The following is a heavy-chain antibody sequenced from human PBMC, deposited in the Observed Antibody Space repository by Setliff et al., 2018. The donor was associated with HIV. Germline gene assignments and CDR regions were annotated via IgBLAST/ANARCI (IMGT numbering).Heavy chain of an antibody. Sequence: ASVKVSCKASGYSFTSYYIHWVRQAPGQGLEWMGVINPSGVSADYAQRLQDRITMTSDTSTSTVFLDLSSLTSDDTAVYFCAYTSITTRRFDYWGQGTLVTVSS. CDR3: AYTSITTRRFDY. CDR2: INPSGVSA. CDR1: GYSFTSYY. J-gene: IGHJ4*02. D-gene: IGHD1-1*01. V-gene: IGHV1-46*01.